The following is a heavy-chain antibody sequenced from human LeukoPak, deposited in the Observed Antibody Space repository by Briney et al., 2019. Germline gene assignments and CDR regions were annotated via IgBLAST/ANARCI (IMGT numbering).Heavy chain of an antibody. D-gene: IGHD5-12*01. Sequence: GGSLRLSCAASGFTFSSYSMNWVRQAPGKGLEWVSSISSSSSYIYYADSVKGRFTISRDNAKNSLYLQMNSLRAEDTAVYYCARGGTPVAYYFDYWGQGTLVTVSS. CDR2: ISSSSSYI. CDR3: ARGGTPVAYYFDY. J-gene: IGHJ4*02. V-gene: IGHV3-21*01. CDR1: GFTFSSYS.